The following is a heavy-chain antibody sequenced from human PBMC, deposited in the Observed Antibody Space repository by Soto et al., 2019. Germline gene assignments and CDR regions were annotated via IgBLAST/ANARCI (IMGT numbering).Heavy chain of an antibody. CDR1: GGTFSSYA. CDR2: IIPILGTA. CDR3: ARESRYCSGGSCYFLPGIDY. Sequence: QVQLVQSGAEVKKPGSSVKVSCKASGGTFSSYAISWLRQAPGQGLKWMGGIIPILGTANYAQKFQGRVTITADESTSTAYMELSSLRSEDTAVYYCARESRYCSGGSCYFLPGIDYWGQGTLVTVSS. V-gene: IGHV1-69*12. J-gene: IGHJ4*02. D-gene: IGHD2-15*01.